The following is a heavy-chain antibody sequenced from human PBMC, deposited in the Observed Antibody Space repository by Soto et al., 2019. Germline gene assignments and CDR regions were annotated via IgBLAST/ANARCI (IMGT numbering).Heavy chain of an antibody. D-gene: IGHD1-26*01. V-gene: IGHV3-74*01. CDR2: INRDGSDT. CDR3: AGQDSDGELDHFDF. CDR1: GFTFSAFW. J-gene: IGHJ4*02. Sequence: GGSRRRSWAASGFTFSAFWMHWVRQAPGKGLVWVSRINRDGSDTTYVDSVKGRFIISRDNAKNTTYLQMSSLRAQDTAVYYCAGQDSDGELDHFDFWGQGVLVTVSS.